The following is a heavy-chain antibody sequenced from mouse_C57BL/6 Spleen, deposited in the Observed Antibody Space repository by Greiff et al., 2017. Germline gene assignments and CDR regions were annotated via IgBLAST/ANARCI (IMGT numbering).Heavy chain of an antibody. D-gene: IGHD2-4*01. CDR1: GYTFTSYW. V-gene: IGHV1-69*01. CDR3: ERRGLRPHDFDY. Sequence: VQLQQPGAELVMPGASVKLSCKASGYTFTSYWMHWVKQRPGQGLEWIGEIDPSDSYTNYNQKFKGKSTLTVDKSSSTAYMQLSSLTSEDSAVYYCERRGLRPHDFDYWGQGTTLTVST. J-gene: IGHJ2*01. CDR2: IDPSDSYT.